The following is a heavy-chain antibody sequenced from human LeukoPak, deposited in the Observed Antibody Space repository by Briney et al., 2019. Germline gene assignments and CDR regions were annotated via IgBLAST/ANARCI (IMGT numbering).Heavy chain of an antibody. CDR3: AREVVVAATSENWFDP. CDR2: INPNSGGT. V-gene: IGHV1-2*02. CDR1: GYTFTGNY. D-gene: IGHD2-15*01. J-gene: IGHJ5*02. Sequence: ASVKVSCKASGYTFTGNYMHWVRQAPGQGLEWMGWINPNSGGTNYAQKFQGRVTMTRDTSISTAYMELSRLRSDDTAVYYCAREVVVAATSENWFDPWGQGTLVTVSS.